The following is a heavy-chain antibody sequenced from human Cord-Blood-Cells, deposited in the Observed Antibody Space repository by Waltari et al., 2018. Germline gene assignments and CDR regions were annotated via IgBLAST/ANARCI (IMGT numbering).Heavy chain of an antibody. Sequence: EVQLVESGGGLIQPGGSLSLSCAASGFTVSSNYMTWVRQAPGKGLEWVSVIYSGGSTYYADSVKGRFIISRDNSKNTLYLQMNSLRAEDTAVYYCARGPFFRVGALDYWGQGTLVTVSS. CDR3: ARGPFFRVGALDY. V-gene: IGHV3-53*01. CDR1: GFTVSSNY. D-gene: IGHD3-16*01. J-gene: IGHJ4*02. CDR2: IYSGGST.